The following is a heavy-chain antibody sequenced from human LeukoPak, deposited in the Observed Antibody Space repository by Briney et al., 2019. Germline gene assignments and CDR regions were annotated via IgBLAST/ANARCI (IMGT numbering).Heavy chain of an antibody. CDR2: IYTSGST. V-gene: IGHV4-61*02. CDR3: ARDKGNYDYFDY. CDR1: GRSIGSGSYY. D-gene: IGHD4-11*01. J-gene: IGHJ4*02. Sequence: SQTLSLTCPVAGRSIGSGSYYWSWIRQPAGKGLEWIGRIYTSGSTNYNPSLKSRVTISVDTSKNQFSLKLSSVTAADTAVYYCARDKGNYDYFDYWGQGTLVTVSS.